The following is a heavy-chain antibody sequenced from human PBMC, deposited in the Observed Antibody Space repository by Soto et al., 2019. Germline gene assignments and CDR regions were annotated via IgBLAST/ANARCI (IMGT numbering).Heavy chain of an antibody. CDR2: IHTYNGNT. CDR1: GYTFTDYG. CDR3: ARDAQYSSRWHPIDY. Sequence: QVQLVQSGAEVKKPGASVKVYCKASGYTFTDYGISWVRHAPGQGLEWMGWIHTYNGNTNYAQKVQGRVTMPTDSSTSTAYMELRSLRSDDTAVYYCARDAQYSSRWHPIDYWGQGTLVTVSS. J-gene: IGHJ4*02. D-gene: IGHD6-19*01. V-gene: IGHV1-18*01.